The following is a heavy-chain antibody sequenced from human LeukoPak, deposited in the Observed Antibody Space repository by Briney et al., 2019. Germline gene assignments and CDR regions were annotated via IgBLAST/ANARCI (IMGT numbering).Heavy chain of an antibody. Sequence: PSQTLSLTCTVSGGSISSGGYYWSWIRQHPGKGLEWIGYIYYSGSTYYNPSLKSRVTISVDTSKNQFSLKLSSVTAADAAVYYCARDGLYCSSTSCYSEYFQHWGQGTLVTVSS. CDR1: GGSISSGGYY. J-gene: IGHJ1*01. D-gene: IGHD2-2*01. V-gene: IGHV4-31*03. CDR2: IYYSGST. CDR3: ARDGLYCSSTSCYSEYFQH.